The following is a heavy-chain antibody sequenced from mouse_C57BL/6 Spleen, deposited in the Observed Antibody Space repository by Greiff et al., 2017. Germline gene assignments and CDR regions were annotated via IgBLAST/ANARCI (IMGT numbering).Heavy chain of an antibody. CDR3: ARHEDYYGSSYEAWFAY. Sequence: VQLQQSGAELVKPGASVKLSCKASGYTFTEYTIHWVKQRSGQGLEWIGWFYPGSGSIKYNEKFKDKATLTADKSSSTVYMELSRLTSEDSAVYFCARHEDYYGSSYEAWFAYGGQGTLVTVSA. D-gene: IGHD1-1*01. CDR2: FYPGSGSI. CDR1: GYTFTEYT. J-gene: IGHJ3*01. V-gene: IGHV1-62-2*01.